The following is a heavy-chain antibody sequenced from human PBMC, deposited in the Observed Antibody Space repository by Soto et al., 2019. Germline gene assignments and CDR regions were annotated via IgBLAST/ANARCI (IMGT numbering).Heavy chain of an antibody. CDR3: ARSSRYQYDSSEGNFDY. CDR2: MYHTGST. D-gene: IGHD3-22*01. CDR1: GVSISSNNW. J-gene: IGHJ4*02. Sequence: QVQLQESGPGLVKPSGTLSLTCAVSGVSISSNNWWSWVRQPPGQGLEWIGEMYHTGSTNYNPSLKSRVTISVDKSKNHFSLELNCVTAADTAVYYCARSSRYQYDSSEGNFDYWGQGTLVTVSS. V-gene: IGHV4-4*02.